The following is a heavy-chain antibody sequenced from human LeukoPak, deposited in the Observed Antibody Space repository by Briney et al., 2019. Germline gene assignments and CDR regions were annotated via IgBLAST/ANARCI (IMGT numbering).Heavy chain of an antibody. Sequence: PSETLSLTCAVYGGSFSGYYWSWIRQPPGKGLEWIGEINHSGSTNYNPSLKSRVTISVDTSKNQFSLKLSSVTAADTAVYYCARGKVPSIWGQGTLVTVSS. J-gene: IGHJ4*02. CDR1: GGSFSGYY. CDR2: INHSGST. CDR3: ARGKVPSI. V-gene: IGHV4-34*01.